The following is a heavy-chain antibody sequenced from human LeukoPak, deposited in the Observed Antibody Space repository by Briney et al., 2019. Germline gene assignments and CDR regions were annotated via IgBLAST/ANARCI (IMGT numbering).Heavy chain of an antibody. D-gene: IGHD2-15*01. CDR3: AKVFGRAFDI. CDR1: GFTFSNAW. V-gene: IGHV3-15*01. J-gene: IGHJ3*02. Sequence: SGGSLRLSCAASGFTFSNAWMSWVRQAPGKGLEWVGHIKSKTDGGTTDYAAPVKGRFTISRDDSKTTMYLQMNSLRAEDTAVYYCAKVFGRAFDIWGQGTMVTVSS. CDR2: IKSKTDGGTT.